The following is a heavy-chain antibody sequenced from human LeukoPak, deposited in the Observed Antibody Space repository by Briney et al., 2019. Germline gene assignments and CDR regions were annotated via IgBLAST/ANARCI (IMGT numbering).Heavy chain of an antibody. J-gene: IGHJ5*02. CDR2: INPNNGGT. D-gene: IGHD3-10*01. CDR3: ARSHVLAWFGESLYNWFDP. CDR1: GYIFTGYY. Sequence: ASVKVSCKASGYIFTGYYIHWVRQAPGQGLEWMGWINPNNGGTKYEQKFQGRVTMTGDTSISTAYMELSRLRYDDTAVYYCARSHVLAWFGESLYNWFDPWGQGTLVTVSS. V-gene: IGHV1-2*02.